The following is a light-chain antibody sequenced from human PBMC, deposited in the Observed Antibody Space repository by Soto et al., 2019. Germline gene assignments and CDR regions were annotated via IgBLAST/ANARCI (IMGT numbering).Light chain of an antibody. J-gene: IGLJ2*01. CDR1: SSDIGGYDY. CDR3: GSYTSSSTVV. V-gene: IGLV2-14*01. CDR2: DVT. Sequence: QSALTQPASVSGSPGQSITISCTGTSSDIGGYDYVCWYQQHPGKAPKLIINDVTNRPSGVSNRFSGSKSGNTASLSISGLQAEDEADYYCGSYTSSSTVVFGGGTKLTVL.